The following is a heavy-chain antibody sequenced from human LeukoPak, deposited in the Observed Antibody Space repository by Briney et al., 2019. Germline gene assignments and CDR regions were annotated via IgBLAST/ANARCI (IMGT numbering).Heavy chain of an antibody. CDR1: GFTFSSYG. CDR2: VSATGYTT. Sequence: GGSLRLSCVASGFTFSSYGMSWVRQAPGKGLEWVSYVSATGYTTSYADSVKGRFTISRDNAKNTVFLQMNSLRAEDTAVYYCARCGYCSSTSCYEGHFDYWGQGTLVTVSS. CDR3: ARCGYCSSTSCYEGHFDY. D-gene: IGHD2-2*03. V-gene: IGHV3-23*01. J-gene: IGHJ4*02.